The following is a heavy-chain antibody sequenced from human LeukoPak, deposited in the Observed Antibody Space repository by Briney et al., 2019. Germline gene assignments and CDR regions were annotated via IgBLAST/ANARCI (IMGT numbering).Heavy chain of an antibody. V-gene: IGHV4-59*01. D-gene: IGHD6-6*01. Sequence: SETLSLTCTVSGGSISSYYWSWIRQPPGKGLEWIGYIYYSGSTNYNPSLKSRVTISVDTSKNQFSLKLSSVTAADTAVYYCARDTSSSRLGHYMDVWGKGTTVTVSS. CDR3: ARDTSSSRLGHYMDV. CDR1: GGSISSYY. J-gene: IGHJ6*03. CDR2: IYYSGST.